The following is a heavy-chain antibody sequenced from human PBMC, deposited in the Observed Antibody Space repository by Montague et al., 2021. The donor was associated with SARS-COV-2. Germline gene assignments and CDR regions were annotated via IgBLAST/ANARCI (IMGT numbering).Heavy chain of an antibody. J-gene: IGHJ4*02. V-gene: IGHV3-30*03. CDR1: GFTFSNYW. CDR2: ISYDGSNK. D-gene: IGHD6-13*01. CDR3: ARPALESYSKSWYLDY. Sequence: SLRLSCAASGFTFSNYWMQWVRQVPGKGLEWVAVISYDGSNKYYADSVKGRFTISRDNSKNTLYLQMNSLRAEDTAVYYCARPALESYSKSWYLDYWGQGTLVTVSS.